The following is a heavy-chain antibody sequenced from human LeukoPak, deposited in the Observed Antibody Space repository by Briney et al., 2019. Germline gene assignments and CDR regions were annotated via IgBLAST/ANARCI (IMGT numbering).Heavy chain of an antibody. J-gene: IGHJ4*02. CDR1: GFSVSTYS. V-gene: IGHV3-21*01. CDR3: TRGRAYNYGYFDY. Sequence: GGSLRLSCAASGFSVSTYSMNWVRQAPGKGLEWVSSISGSSYYIYYADSVRGRFTISRDNAKNSVYLQMNSLRAEDTAVYYCTRGRAYNYGYFDYWGQGTLVTVSS. CDR2: ISGSSYYI. D-gene: IGHD5-18*01.